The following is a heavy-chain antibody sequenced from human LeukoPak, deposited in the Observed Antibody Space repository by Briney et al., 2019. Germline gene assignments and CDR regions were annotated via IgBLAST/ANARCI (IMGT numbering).Heavy chain of an antibody. CDR2: IYTSGST. D-gene: IGHD3-3*01. CDR1: GGSISSGSYY. J-gene: IGHJ6*03. CDR3: ARVQITIFGAYYYYMDV. V-gene: IGHV4-61*02. Sequence: SETLSLTCTVSGGSISSGSYYWSWIRQPAGKGLEWIGRIYTSGSTNYNPSLKSRVTISVDTSKNQFSLKLSSVTAADTAVYYCARVQITIFGAYYYYMDVWGKGTTVTVSS.